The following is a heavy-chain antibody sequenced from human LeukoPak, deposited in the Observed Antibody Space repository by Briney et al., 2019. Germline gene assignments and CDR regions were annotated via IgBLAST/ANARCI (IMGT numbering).Heavy chain of an antibody. CDR1: GFTFSSYS. CDR3: AKAKYSSGWYIFDY. V-gene: IGHV3-21*04. Sequence: GGSLRLSCAASGFTFSSYSMNWVRQAPGKGLEWVSSISSSSSYIYYADSVKGRFTISRDNAKNSLYLQMNSLRAEDTALYYCAKAKYSSGWYIFDYWGQGTLVTVSS. CDR2: ISSSSSYI. J-gene: IGHJ4*02. D-gene: IGHD6-19*01.